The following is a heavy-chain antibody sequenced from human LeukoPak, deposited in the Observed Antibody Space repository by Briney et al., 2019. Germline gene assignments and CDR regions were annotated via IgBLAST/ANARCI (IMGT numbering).Heavy chain of an antibody. CDR3: ARESGTTVTPMAFDI. V-gene: IGHV4-39*07. CDR2: IYYSGIT. J-gene: IGHJ3*02. CDR1: GASISGSSHYF. Sequence: SETLSLTCTVSGASISGSSHYFWGWIRQTPGKGLEWIGSIYYSGITYYNPSLKSRVTISVDTSKNQFSLKLSSVTAADTAVYYCARESGTTVTPMAFDIWGQGTMVTVSS. D-gene: IGHD4-17*01.